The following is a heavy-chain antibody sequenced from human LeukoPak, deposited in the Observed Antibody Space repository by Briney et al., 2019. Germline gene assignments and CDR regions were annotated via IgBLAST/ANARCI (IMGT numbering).Heavy chain of an antibody. CDR1: GYTFTSYY. V-gene: IGHV1-46*01. Sequence: ASVKVSCKASGYTFTSYYMHWVRQAPGQGLEWMGIINPSGGSTSYAQKFQGRVTMTRDMSTSTVYMELSSLRSEDTAVYYCARDSHYDFWSGYPYYYYYMDVWGKGTTVTVSS. D-gene: IGHD3-3*01. CDR2: INPSGGST. CDR3: ARDSHYDFWSGYPYYYYYMDV. J-gene: IGHJ6*03.